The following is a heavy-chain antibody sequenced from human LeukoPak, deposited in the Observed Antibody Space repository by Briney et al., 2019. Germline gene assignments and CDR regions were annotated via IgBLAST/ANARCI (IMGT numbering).Heavy chain of an antibody. V-gene: IGHV1-3*04. Sequence: ASVKVSCKASRYTFTSYAMHWVRQAPGQRLEWMGWINTGNGDTKYSQKFQGRVTITSDISASTAYMELSSLRSEDTAVFYCARTPRIAAPGGDVFDIWGQGTMVTVSS. CDR1: RYTFTSYA. CDR3: ARTPRIAAPGGDVFDI. J-gene: IGHJ3*02. D-gene: IGHD6-13*01. CDR2: INTGNGDT.